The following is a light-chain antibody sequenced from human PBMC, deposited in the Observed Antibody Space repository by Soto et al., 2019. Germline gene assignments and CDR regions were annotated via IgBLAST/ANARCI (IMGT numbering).Light chain of an antibody. Sequence: ESVLTQSPGTLSLSPGERATLSCRASQSVISSYLAWYQQKPGQAPRLLIYGASSRATGIPDRFSGSGSGTDFTLTISRLEPEDFAVYYCQQYGSSPKYTFGQGTELEIK. V-gene: IGKV3-20*01. J-gene: IGKJ2*01. CDR3: QQYGSSPKYT. CDR1: QSVISSY. CDR2: GAS.